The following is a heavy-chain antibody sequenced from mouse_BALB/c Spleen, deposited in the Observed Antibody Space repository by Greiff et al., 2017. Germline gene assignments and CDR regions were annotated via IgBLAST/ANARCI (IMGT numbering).Heavy chain of an antibody. CDR1: GFSLTDYG. V-gene: IGHV2-6-5*01. J-gene: IGHJ2*01. CDR2: IWGGGST. D-gene: IGHD2-3*01. Sequence: VMLVESGPGLVAPSQSLSITCTVSGFSLTDYGVSWIRQPPGKGLEWLGVIWGGGSTYYNSALKSRLSISKDNSKSQVFLKMNSLQTDDTAMYYCAKHHDGDYALLLFDYWGQGTTLTVSS. CDR3: AKHHDGDYALLLFDY.